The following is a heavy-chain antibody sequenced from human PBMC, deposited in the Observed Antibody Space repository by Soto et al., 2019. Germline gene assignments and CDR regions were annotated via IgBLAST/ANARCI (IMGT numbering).Heavy chain of an antibody. CDR1: GGSISSYY. J-gene: IGHJ6*02. D-gene: IGHD6-19*01. CDR2: IYYSGST. V-gene: IGHV4-59*12. Sequence: SETLSLTSTVSGGSISSYYSTWIRQPPGKGLEWIGYIYYSGSTNYNPSLKSRVTISVDTSKNQFSLKLSSVTAADTAVYYCARPTRQWLGLRYYYGIDVWGQGTTVT. CDR3: ARPTRQWLGLRYYYGIDV.